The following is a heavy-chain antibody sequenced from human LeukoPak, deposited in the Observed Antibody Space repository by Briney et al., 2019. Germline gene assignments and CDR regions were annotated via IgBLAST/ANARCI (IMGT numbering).Heavy chain of an antibody. V-gene: IGHV3-23*01. J-gene: IGHJ4*02. CDR3: VKNSGIWSF. Sequence: PGGSLRLSCAASGFIFSNYAMSWVRQAPGRGPEWLSCISGTGDRTYYADSVRGRFTISRDNSKNMLYLQMTSLRVEDTATYYCVKNSGIWSFWGRGTLAAVSS. D-gene: IGHD1-26*01. CDR2: ISGTGDRT. CDR1: GFIFSNYA.